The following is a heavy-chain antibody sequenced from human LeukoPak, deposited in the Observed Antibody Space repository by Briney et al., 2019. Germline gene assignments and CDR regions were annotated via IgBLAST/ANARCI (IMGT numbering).Heavy chain of an antibody. CDR1: GYTFTSYG. Sequence: ASVKVSRKASGYTFTSYGISWVRQAPGQGLEWMGWISAYNGNTNYAQKLQGRVTMTTDTSTSTAYMELRSLRSDDTAVYYCARAGYDILTGTYYYYGMDVWGQGTTVTVSS. J-gene: IGHJ6*02. V-gene: IGHV1-18*01. CDR3: ARAGYDILTGTYYYYGMDV. D-gene: IGHD3-9*01. CDR2: ISAYNGNT.